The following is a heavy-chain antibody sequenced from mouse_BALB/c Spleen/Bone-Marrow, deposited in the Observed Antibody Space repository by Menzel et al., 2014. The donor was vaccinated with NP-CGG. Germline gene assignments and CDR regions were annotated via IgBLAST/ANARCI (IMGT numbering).Heavy chain of an antibody. Sequence: EVQGVESGGDLVKPGGSLKLSCAASGFTFSSYGMSWVRQTPDKRLEWVATINNGGTYTNYPDSVRGRFTISRDNAKNTLYLQMSSLKSEDPAMYYCALNWDSAYWGQGTLVTVSA. V-gene: IGHV5-6*01. CDR2: INNGGTYT. D-gene: IGHD4-1*02. J-gene: IGHJ3*01. CDR3: ALNWDSAY. CDR1: GFTFSSYG.